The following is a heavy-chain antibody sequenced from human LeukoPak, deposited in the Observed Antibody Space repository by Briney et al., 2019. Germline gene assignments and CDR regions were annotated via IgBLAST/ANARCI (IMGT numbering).Heavy chain of an antibody. CDR1: GFTFSSYS. Sequence: GGSLRLSCAASGFTFSSYSMNWVRQAPGKGLEWVSSISSSSSSIYYADSVQGRFTISRDNAKNSLYLQMDSLRAEDTAVYYCARDSGSSWYALSHHWFDPWGQGTLVTVSS. V-gene: IGHV3-21*01. J-gene: IGHJ5*02. CDR2: ISSSSSSI. D-gene: IGHD6-13*01. CDR3: ARDSGSSWYALSHHWFDP.